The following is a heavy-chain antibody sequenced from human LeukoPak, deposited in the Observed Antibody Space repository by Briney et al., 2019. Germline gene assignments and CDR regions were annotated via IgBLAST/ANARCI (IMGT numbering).Heavy chain of an antibody. V-gene: IGHV4-4*07. J-gene: IGHJ1*01. D-gene: IGHD2-2*01. Sequence: PSETLSLTCTVSGGSISSYYWNWIRQPAGKGREWNRRIYTSGSPKYNPSLKSRVTTLVDTSKNQFSLRLSSVTAADTAVYYCARAAGHCNSTICYPEYFQHGGQGTLVTVSS. CDR2: IYTSGSP. CDR1: GGSISSYY. CDR3: ARAAGHCNSTICYPEYFQH.